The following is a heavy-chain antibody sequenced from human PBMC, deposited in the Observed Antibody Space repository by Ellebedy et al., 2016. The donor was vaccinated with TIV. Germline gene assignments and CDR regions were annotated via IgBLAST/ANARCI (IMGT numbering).Heavy chain of an antibody. CDR3: VGDIGGGGGRRS. D-gene: IGHD4-23*01. CDR2: TYESGRI. J-gene: IGHJ4*02. V-gene: IGHV4-59*01. Sequence: MPSETLSLTFSVSGAFMRGYHWSWVRQRPGGRLESVGPTYESGRINYNPSLKRRVTMSVDTSKNQFSLKLAHEIPADPSGYYCVGDIGGGGGRRSWGQGTLVTVSS. CDR1: GAFMRGYH.